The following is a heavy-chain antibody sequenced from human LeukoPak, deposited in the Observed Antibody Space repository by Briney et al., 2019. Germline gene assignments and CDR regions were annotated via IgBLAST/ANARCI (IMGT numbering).Heavy chain of an antibody. CDR2: IYSGGST. Sequence: PGGSLRLSCAASGFTVTSNYMSWVRQAPGKGLEWVSVIYSGGSTYYADSVKGRFTISRDKSKNTLYLQMNSLRAEDTAVYYCARGPTAGWLRLFDYWGQGTLVTVSS. D-gene: IGHD5-12*01. CDR3: ARGPTAGWLRLFDY. CDR1: GFTVTSNY. J-gene: IGHJ4*02. V-gene: IGHV3-53*01.